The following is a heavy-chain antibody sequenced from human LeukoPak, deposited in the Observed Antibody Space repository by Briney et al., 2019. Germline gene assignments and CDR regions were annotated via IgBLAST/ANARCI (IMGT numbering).Heavy chain of an antibody. CDR3: ARDFCSGGSCYSRFDY. CDR2: INPNSDGT. CDR1: GYTFTGYY. D-gene: IGHD2-15*01. J-gene: IGHJ4*02. V-gene: IGHV1-2*02. Sequence: ASVKVSCKASGYTFTGYYMHWVRQAPGQGLEWMGWINPNSDGTNYAQKFQGRVTMTRDTSISTAYMELSRLRSDDTAVYYCARDFCSGGSCYSRFDYWGQGTLVTVSS.